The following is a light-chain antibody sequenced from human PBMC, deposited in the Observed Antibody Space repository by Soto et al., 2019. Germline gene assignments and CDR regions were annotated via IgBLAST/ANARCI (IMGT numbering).Light chain of an antibody. V-gene: IGLV2-14*01. CDR3: SSHTSSSTLSYV. J-gene: IGLJ1*01. Sequence: QSVLTQPASVSGSPGQSITISCTGTSSDVGGYNYVSWYQQHPGKAPKLMIYDVSNRPSGVSNLFSGSKSGNTASLTISGLQAEDEADYYCSSHTSSSTLSYVFGTGTKVTVL. CDR1: SSDVGGYNY. CDR2: DVS.